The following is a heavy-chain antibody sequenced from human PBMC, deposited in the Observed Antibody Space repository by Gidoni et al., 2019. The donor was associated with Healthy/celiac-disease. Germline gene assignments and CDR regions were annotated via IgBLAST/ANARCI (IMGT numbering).Heavy chain of an antibody. CDR2: ISGSGGST. CDR1: GFPFSSYA. V-gene: IGHV3-23*01. Sequence: EVQLLASGGGLVQPGGSLIRSCPAPGFPFSSYAMSWVRQAPGKGLEWVSAISGSGGSTYYADSVKGRFTISRDNSKNTLYLQMNSLRAEDTAVYYCAKSSSSGYYHYYGMDVWGQGTTVTVSS. D-gene: IGHD6-6*01. J-gene: IGHJ6*02. CDR3: AKSSSSGYYHYYGMDV.